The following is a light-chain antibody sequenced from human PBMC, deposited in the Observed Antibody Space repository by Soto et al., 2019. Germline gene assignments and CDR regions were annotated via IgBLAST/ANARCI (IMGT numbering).Light chain of an antibody. CDR3: SSYTGSSTPVV. J-gene: IGLJ2*01. V-gene: IGLV2-14*01. CDR1: GSDVGAYNY. CDR2: EVT. Sequence: QSVLTQPASVSGSPGQSITISCTGSGSDVGAYNYVSWYQQHPGQAPKLMIFEVTNRPSGVSDRFSGSKSGNTASLTISRLQAEDEADYFCSSYTGSSTPVVFGGGTKLTVL.